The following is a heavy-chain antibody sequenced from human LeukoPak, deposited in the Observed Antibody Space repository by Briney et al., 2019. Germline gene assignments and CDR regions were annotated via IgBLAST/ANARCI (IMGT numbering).Heavy chain of an antibody. V-gene: IGHV4-30-4*08. CDR3: ARDGGYCSSTSCYFDY. Sequence: KPSETLSLTCTVSGYSISSGDYYWSWIRQPPGKGLEWIGYIYYSGSTYYNPSLKSRVTISVDTSKNQFSLKLSSVTAADTAVYYCARDGGYCSSTSCYFDYWGQGTLVTVSS. D-gene: IGHD2-2*01. CDR1: GYSISSGDYY. J-gene: IGHJ4*02. CDR2: IYYSGST.